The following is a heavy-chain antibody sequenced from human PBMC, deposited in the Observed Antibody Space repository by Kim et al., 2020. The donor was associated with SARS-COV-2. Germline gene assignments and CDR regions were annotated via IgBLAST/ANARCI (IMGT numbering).Heavy chain of an antibody. CDR3: AREITMVRGVTSPGSGMDV. V-gene: IGHV1-69*04. CDR2: IIPILGIA. J-gene: IGHJ6*02. D-gene: IGHD3-10*01. CDR1: GGTFSSYA. Sequence: SVKVSCKASGGTFSSYAISWVRQAPGQGLEWMGRIIPILGIANYAQKFQGRVTITADKSTSTAYMELSSLRSEDTAVYYCAREITMVRGVTSPGSGMDVWGQGTTVPVSS.